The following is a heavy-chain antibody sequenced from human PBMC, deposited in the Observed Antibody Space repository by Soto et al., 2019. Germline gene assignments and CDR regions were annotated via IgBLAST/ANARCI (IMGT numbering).Heavy chain of an antibody. CDR3: TTAAALWFDP. D-gene: IGHD6-13*01. V-gene: IGHV3-73*02. CDR2: IRSKANSYAT. J-gene: IGHJ5*02. Sequence: EVQLVESRGGLVQPGGSLKLSCAASGFTFSGSAMHWVRQASGKGLEWVGRIRSKANSYATAYAASVKGRFTISRDDSKNTAYLQMNSLKTEDTAVYYCTTAAALWFDPWGQGTLVTVSS. CDR1: GFTFSGSA.